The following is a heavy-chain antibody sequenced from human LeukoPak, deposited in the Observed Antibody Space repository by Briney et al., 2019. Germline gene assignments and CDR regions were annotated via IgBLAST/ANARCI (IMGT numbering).Heavy chain of an antibody. D-gene: IGHD2-2*01. J-gene: IGHJ4*02. CDR1: GYTLTELS. CDR2: FDPEDGET. Sequence: GASVKVSYKVSGYTLTELSMHWVRQAPGKGLEWMGGFDPEDGETIYAQKFQGRVTMTEDTSTDTAYMELSSLRSEDTAVYYCATRRPDCSSTSCLFDYWGQGTLVTVSS. CDR3: ATRRPDCSSTSCLFDY. V-gene: IGHV1-24*01.